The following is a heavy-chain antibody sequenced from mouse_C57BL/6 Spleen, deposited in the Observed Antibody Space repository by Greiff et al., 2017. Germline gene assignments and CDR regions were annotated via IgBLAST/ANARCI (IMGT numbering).Heavy chain of an antibody. D-gene: IGHD2-2*01. CDR2: INPGSGGT. CDR3: ARSDGYVRGDYAMDY. V-gene: IGHV1-54*01. CDR1: GYAFTNYL. J-gene: IGHJ4*01. Sequence: QVQLQQSGAELVRPGTSVKVSCKASGYAFTNYLIEWVKQRPGQGLEWIGVINPGSGGTNYNEKFEGKATLTADKSSSTAYMQLSSLTSEDSAVYFCARSDGYVRGDYAMDYWGQGTSVTVSS.